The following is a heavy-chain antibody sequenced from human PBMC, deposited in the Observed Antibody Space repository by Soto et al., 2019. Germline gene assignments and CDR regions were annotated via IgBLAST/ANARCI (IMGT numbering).Heavy chain of an antibody. CDR1: GYSFTDYW. CDR2: IYPGESHT. V-gene: IGHV5-51*01. CDR3: ARVGHSAARLDF. D-gene: IGHD6-6*01. Sequence: GESLKISCKGSGYSFTDYWIGWVRQVPGKGLEWLGIIYPGESHTRYGPSFQGQVTISADKSINIAYLQWSSLRASDTAIYYCARVGHSAARLDFWGPGTLVTVSS. J-gene: IGHJ4*02.